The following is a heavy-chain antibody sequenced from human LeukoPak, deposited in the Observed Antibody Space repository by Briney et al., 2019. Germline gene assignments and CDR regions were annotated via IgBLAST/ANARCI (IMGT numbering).Heavy chain of an antibody. Sequence: GGSLRLSCAASGFTSSSYSMNWVCQAPGKGLEWVSSISSSSSYIYYADSVKGRFTISRDNAKNSLYLQMNSLRAEDTAVYYCARDPLYCSSTSCLFDYWGQGTLVTVAS. J-gene: IGHJ4*02. V-gene: IGHV3-21*01. CDR3: ARDPLYCSSTSCLFDY. CDR2: ISSSSSYI. CDR1: GFTSSSYS. D-gene: IGHD2-2*01.